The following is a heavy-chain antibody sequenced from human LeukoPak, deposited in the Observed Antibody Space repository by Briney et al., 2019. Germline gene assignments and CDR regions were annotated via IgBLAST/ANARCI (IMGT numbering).Heavy chain of an antibody. J-gene: IGHJ5*02. Sequence: PSETLSLTCTVSGGSISIYYWSWIRQPPGKGLEWWGYIYYSGSANYNPSLKSRLTLSVDTSKNQFSLKLSSVTAADTAVYYCARGSITSAEGSHWFDPWGQGTLVTVSS. D-gene: IGHD6-13*01. CDR2: IYYSGSA. CDR1: GGSISIYY. CDR3: ARGSITSAEGSHWFDP. V-gene: IGHV4-59*01.